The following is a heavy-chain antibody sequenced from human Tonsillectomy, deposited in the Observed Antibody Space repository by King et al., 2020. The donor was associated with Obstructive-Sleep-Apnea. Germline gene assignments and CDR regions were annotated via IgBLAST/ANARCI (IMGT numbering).Heavy chain of an antibody. CDR3: ARHRGVEDYGGYGDYFDY. J-gene: IGHJ4*02. CDR1: GGSITNYY. V-gene: IGHV4-59*08. D-gene: IGHD5-12*01. CDR2: MYYSGNT. Sequence: QLQESGPGLVKPSETLSLTFTVSGGSITNYYWSWIRQPPGKGLEWIGYMYYSGNTNFNPSLKSRVTISADTSKIQFSLRLSSVTAADTAVYYCARHRGVEDYGGYGDYFDYWGQGTLVTVSS.